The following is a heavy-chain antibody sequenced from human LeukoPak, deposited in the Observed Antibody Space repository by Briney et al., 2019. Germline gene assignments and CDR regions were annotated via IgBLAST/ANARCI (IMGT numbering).Heavy chain of an antibody. CDR3: TRVDGGNSQPTGC. CDR2: IRRRVYGGKT. D-gene: IGHD4-23*01. V-gene: IGHV3-49*03. CDR1: GFTFGDYA. J-gene: IGHJ4*02. Sequence: PGRSLRLSCTASGFTFGDYAMSWFRQAPGKRLEWVGFIRRRVYGGKTESAASGKGRFTISRDYSKSSAYLQMNSLKTEDPTVYYCTRVDGGNSQPTGCWGQGTLVTVSS.